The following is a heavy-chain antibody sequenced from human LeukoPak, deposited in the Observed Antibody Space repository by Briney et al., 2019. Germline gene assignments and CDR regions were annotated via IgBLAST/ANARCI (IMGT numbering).Heavy chain of an antibody. J-gene: IGHJ4*02. CDR1: GFTFSSYA. D-gene: IGHD3-10*01. V-gene: IGHV3-64*01. CDR3: ARGPSGFDY. CDR2: ISSNGGST. Sequence: GGSLRLSCAASGFTFSSYAMHWVRQAPGKGLEYVSAISSNGGSTYYANSVKGRFTISRDNSKNTLYLQMNSLRAEDTAVYYCARGPSGFDYWGQGTLVTVSS.